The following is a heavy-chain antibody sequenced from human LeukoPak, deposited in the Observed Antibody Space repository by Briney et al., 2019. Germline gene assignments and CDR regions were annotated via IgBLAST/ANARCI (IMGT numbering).Heavy chain of an antibody. D-gene: IGHD3-3*01. CDR2: ISYDGSNK. V-gene: IGHV3-30*18. J-gene: IGHJ4*02. CDR3: AKGGRITIFGEVIKGGRLSSPADD. CDR1: GFTFSSYA. Sequence: GGSLRLSCAASGFTFSSYAMSWVRQAPGKGLEWVAVISYDGSNKYYADSVKGRCTISRDNSKNTLFLQMNSLRAEDTAVYYCAKGGRITIFGEVIKGGRLSSPADDWGQGTLVTVSS.